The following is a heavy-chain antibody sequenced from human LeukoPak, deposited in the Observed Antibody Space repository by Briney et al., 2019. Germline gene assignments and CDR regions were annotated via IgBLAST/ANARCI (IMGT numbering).Heavy chain of an antibody. V-gene: IGHV4-4*02. J-gene: IGHJ4*02. CDR2: IYHSGST. D-gene: IGHD3-10*01. Sequence: SRTLSLTCAVSGGSISSSNWWSWVRQPPGKGLEWIGEIYHSGSTTYNPSLKSRVTISVDTSKSQFSLKLSSVTAADTAVYYCARRGRDPRITMVRGTKGGFDYWGQGTLVTVSS. CDR1: GGSISSSNW. CDR3: ARRGRDPRITMVRGTKGGFDY.